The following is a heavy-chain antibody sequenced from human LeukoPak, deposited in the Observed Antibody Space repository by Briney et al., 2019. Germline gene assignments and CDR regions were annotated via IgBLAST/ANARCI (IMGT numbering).Heavy chain of an antibody. CDR2: IYYSGST. CDR1: GGSISSYY. V-gene: IGHV4-59*08. D-gene: IGHD3-22*01. CDR3: ARHDYDSSSNWFDP. Sequence: SETLSLTCTVSGGSISSYYWSWIRQPPGKGLEWIGYIYYSGSTNYNPSLKSRVTISVDTSKNQFSLKLSSVTAADTAVYYCARHDYDSSSNWFDPWGQGTLVTASS. J-gene: IGHJ5*02.